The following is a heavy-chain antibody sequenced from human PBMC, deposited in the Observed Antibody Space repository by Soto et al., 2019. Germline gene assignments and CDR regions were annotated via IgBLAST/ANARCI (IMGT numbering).Heavy chain of an antibody. CDR2: MNPGSGDT. CDR1: GNAFTSYG. Sequence: GASVKVSCKASGNAFTSYGTSWVRRAPGQGLDWMGRMNPGSGDTGYAQKFQGRVTLTRDISIATAYMELSSLRSDDTAIYYCARMATFGSLNWFDPWGQGTLVTVSS. CDR3: ARMATFGSLNWFDP. J-gene: IGHJ5*02. D-gene: IGHD3-16*01. V-gene: IGHV1-8*02.